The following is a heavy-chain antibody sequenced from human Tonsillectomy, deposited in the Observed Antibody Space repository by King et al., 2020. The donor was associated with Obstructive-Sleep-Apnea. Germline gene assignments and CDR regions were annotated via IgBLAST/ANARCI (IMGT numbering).Heavy chain of an antibody. CDR2: ISYDGSSK. CDR1: GFTFSSYA. Sequence: QLVQSGGGVVQPGRSLRLSCAASGFTFSSYAMHWVRQAPGKGLGWVAVISYDGSSKYYADSVKGRFTISRDNSKNTLFLQMNSLRAEDTAVYYCARDLRYFDWFSPYYWGQGTLVTVSS. J-gene: IGHJ4*02. V-gene: IGHV3-30-3*01. D-gene: IGHD3-9*01. CDR3: ARDLRYFDWFSPYY.